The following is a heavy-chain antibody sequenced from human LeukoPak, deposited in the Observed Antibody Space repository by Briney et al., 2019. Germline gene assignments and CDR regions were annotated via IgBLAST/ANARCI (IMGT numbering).Heavy chain of an antibody. D-gene: IGHD3-22*01. J-gene: IGHJ4*02. CDR1: GFPFSTYW. CDR3: ASSHDSSGND. CDR2: IRKDGGAK. Sequence: PGGSLRLSCAASGFPFSTYWMAWVRQAPGKGLDWEANIRKDGGAKFYAASVKGRFIISRDNAKNSLYLQMNNLRDEDTAVYYCASSHDSSGNDWGQGTLVTV. V-gene: IGHV3-7*01.